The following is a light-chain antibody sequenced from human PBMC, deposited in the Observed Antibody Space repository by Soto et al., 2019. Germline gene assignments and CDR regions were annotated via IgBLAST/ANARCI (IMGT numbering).Light chain of an antibody. CDR1: QTISSW. CDR3: QHYNSYSEA. J-gene: IGKJ1*01. Sequence: DIQMTQSPSTLSGSGGETVTITCRASQTISSWLAWYQQKPGKAPKLLIYKASTLKSGVPSRFSGSGSGTEFTLTISSLQPDDFATYYCQHYNSYSEAFGQGTKVHIK. V-gene: IGKV1-5*03. CDR2: KAS.